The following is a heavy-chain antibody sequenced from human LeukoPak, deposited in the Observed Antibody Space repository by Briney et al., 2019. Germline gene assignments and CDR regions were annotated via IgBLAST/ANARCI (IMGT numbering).Heavy chain of an antibody. D-gene: IGHD6-13*01. CDR3: AKSPSSSWSMGGAFDI. V-gene: IGHV3-21*04. Sequence: GGSLRLSCAASGFTFSSYSMNWVRQAPGKGLEWVSSISSSSSYIYYADSVKGRFTISRDNAKNSLYLQMNSLRAEDTALYYCAKSPSSSWSMGGAFDIWGQGTMVTVSS. CDR2: ISSSSSYI. CDR1: GFTFSSYS. J-gene: IGHJ3*02.